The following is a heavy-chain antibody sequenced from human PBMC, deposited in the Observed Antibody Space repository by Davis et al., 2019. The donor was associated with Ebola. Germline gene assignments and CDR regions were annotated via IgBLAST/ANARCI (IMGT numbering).Heavy chain of an antibody. D-gene: IGHD5-18*01. V-gene: IGHV3-73*01. CDR3: ATKYSSSWHFDY. CDR2: IRSRADSYAT. Sequence: GESLKISCAASGFTFSASSMYWVRQTSAKGLEWLGRIRSRADSYATAYAVSVKVRFTISRDDSKNTAYLQMNSLRAEDTAIYYCATKYSSSWHFDYWGQGTLVTVSS. CDR1: GFTFSASS. J-gene: IGHJ4*02.